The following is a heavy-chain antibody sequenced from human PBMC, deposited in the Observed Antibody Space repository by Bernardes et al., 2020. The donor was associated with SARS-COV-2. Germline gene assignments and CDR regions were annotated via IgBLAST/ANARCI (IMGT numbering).Heavy chain of an antibody. V-gene: IGHV1-18*01. Sequence: ASVKVSCKASGYTFTSYGISWVRQAPGQGLEWMGWISAYNGNTNYAQKLQGRVTMTTDTSTSTAYMELRSLRSDDTAVYYCARAEPRMPYSSSWYLFASTQPDNFDYWGQGTLVTVSS. D-gene: IGHD6-13*01. CDR1: GYTFTSYG. J-gene: IGHJ4*02. CDR2: ISAYNGNT. CDR3: ARAEPRMPYSSSWYLFASTQPDNFDY.